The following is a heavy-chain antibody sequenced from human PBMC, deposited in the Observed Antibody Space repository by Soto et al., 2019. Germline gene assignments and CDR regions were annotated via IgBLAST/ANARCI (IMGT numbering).Heavy chain of an antibody. CDR1: GYPFTSHA. D-gene: IGHD3-3*01. CDR3: ARSTGAGYDFWSGPSTPFDY. Sequence: ASVKVSCKASGYPFTSHALHWVRQAPGQRREWMGWINTGNGNTKYSQKFQGRVTITRDTSASTVYMELSSLTSEDTAVYYCARSTGAGYDFWSGPSTPFDYWGQGTLVTVSS. CDR2: INTGNGNT. V-gene: IGHV1-3*04. J-gene: IGHJ4*02.